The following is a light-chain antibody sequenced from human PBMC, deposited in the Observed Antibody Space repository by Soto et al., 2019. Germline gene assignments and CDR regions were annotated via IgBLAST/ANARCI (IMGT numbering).Light chain of an antibody. CDR1: QSVSSSY. CDR3: QQYGNSPYT. CDR2: GAT. Sequence: EIVLTQSPGTLSLSPGERATLSCRASQSVSSSYLAWYQQKPGQAPRLLMYGATSRATGIPDRFSGSGSGTDLTLTISRLEPEDFAVYYCQQYGNSPYTFGQGTKLEIK. J-gene: IGKJ2*01. V-gene: IGKV3-20*01.